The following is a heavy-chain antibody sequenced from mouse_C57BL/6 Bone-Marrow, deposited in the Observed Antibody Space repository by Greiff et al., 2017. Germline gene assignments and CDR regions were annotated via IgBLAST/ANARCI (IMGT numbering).Heavy chain of an antibody. CDR3: ARWNYGSSYYWYFDV. Sequence: VQLQESDAELVKPGASVKISCKVSGYTFTDHTIHWMKQRPEQGLEWIGYIYPRDGSTKYNEKFKGKATLTADKSSSTAYMQLNSLTSEDSAVYFCARWNYGSSYYWYFDVWGTGTTVTVSS. V-gene: IGHV1-78*01. D-gene: IGHD1-1*01. CDR2: IYPRDGST. CDR1: GYTFTDHT. J-gene: IGHJ1*03.